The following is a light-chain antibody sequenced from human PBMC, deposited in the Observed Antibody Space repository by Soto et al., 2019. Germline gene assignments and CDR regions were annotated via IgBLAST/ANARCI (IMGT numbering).Light chain of an antibody. CDR1: QSVSSSY. CDR2: GAS. Sequence: EIVLTQPPGTLSLSPGERATLSCRASQSVSSSYLAWYQQKPGQAPRLLIYGASSRPTDIPARFSGSGSGTDFTLTISSLEPEDFAVYYCQQRSNWPLTFGQGTRLEIK. CDR3: QQRSNWPLT. J-gene: IGKJ5*01. V-gene: IGKV3D-20*02.